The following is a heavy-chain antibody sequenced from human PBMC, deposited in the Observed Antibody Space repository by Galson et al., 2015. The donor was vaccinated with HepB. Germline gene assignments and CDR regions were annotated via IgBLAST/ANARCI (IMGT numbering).Heavy chain of an antibody. J-gene: IGHJ4*02. CDR3: AADAPTSGLRDFDY. D-gene: IGHD5-12*01. Sequence: SVKVSCKASGFTFTSSAMQWVRQARGQRLEWIGWIVVGSGNTNYAQKFQERVTITRDMSTSTAYMELSSLRSEDTAVYYCAADAPTSGLRDFDYWGQGTLVTVSS. CDR1: GFTFTSSA. CDR2: IVVGSGNT. V-gene: IGHV1-58*02.